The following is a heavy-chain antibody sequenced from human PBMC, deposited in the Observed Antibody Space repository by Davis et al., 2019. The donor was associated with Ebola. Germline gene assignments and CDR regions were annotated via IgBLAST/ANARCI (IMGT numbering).Heavy chain of an antibody. CDR2: IYHSGST. J-gene: IGHJ4*02. CDR3: ANDIYN. Sequence: SETLSLTCTVSGDSISSDKYSWNWIRQAPGKGLEWIGYIYHSGSTFYNPSLGTRVTMSVDTAKNQFSLKLSSVTAADTAVYYCANDIYNWGQGTRVTVSS. V-gene: IGHV4-30-4*01. CDR1: GDSISSDKYS. D-gene: IGHD1-1*01.